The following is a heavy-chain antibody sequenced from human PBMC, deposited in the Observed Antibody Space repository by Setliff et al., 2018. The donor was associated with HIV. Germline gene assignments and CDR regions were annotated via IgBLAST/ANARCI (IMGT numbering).Heavy chain of an antibody. Sequence: SETLSLTCTVSGDSITSGTYYWSWIRQPAGMRLEWIGHISTSGTPNYNPSLKSRVTLSADTSKSQFSLKLTSVTAADTAIYYCARSTVGAGASFPWGRGSLVTVSS. CDR1: GDSITSGTYY. V-gene: IGHV4-61*09. CDR3: ARSTVGAGASFP. CDR2: ISTSGTP. J-gene: IGHJ5*02. D-gene: IGHD1-26*01.